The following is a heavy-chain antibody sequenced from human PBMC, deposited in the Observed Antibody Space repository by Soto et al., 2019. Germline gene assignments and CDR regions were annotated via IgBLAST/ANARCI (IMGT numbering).Heavy chain of an antibody. CDR3: ARELTSRSVGFY. V-gene: IGHV3-23*01. Sequence: LRLSCAASGFTFSSYAMNWVRQAPGKGLEWVSSISGRGGSTYYADSVKGRFTISRDNSRSTLYLQMNTLRAEGTAIYYCARELTSRSVGFYWGQGALVTVSS. CDR2: ISGRGGST. CDR1: GFTFSSYA. D-gene: IGHD2-2*01. J-gene: IGHJ4*02.